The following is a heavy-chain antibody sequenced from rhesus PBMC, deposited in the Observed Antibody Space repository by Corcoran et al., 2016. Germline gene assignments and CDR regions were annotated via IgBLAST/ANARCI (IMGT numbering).Heavy chain of an antibody. CDR1: GYTFTYRY. CDR3: AGSSDGWYFDI. Sequence: EMQLVQSEAEVKKPGASVKISCKASGYTFTYRYLHWLRQTPGQGLEGMGGITPYNGNTNYAQSFQDRATITRDRSMSTAYMELSSLRSEDTAVYYCAGSSDGWYFDIWGPGTPITISS. V-gene: IGHV1-69*01. CDR2: ITPYNGNT. D-gene: IGHD4-29*01. J-gene: IGHJ2*01.